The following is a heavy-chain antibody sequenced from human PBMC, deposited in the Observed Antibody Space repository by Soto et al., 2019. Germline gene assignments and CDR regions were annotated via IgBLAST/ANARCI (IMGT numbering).Heavy chain of an antibody. D-gene: IGHD2-15*01. CDR1: GASLSSISYY. J-gene: IGHJ4*02. V-gene: IGHV4-39*01. CDR2: IFFTGNI. CDR3: ASRHCSGGSCYSPGFDS. Sequence: SETLSLTCTVSGASLSSISYYWGWSRQPPGKGREWVGSIFFTGNIYYNPSLKSRVTISVDTSRNQFSLMVSSVTAADTAVYYCASRHCSGGSCYSPGFDSWGQGALVTVSS.